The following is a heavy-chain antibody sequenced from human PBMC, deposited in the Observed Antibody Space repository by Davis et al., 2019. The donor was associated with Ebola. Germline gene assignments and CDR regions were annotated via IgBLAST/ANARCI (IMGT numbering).Heavy chain of an antibody. Sequence: PGGSLRLSCKDSGNSFTSHWIGWVRQMPGKGLEWMGIIYTGDSDTRYSPSFRGQVTISADKSTKTAFLQWSSLKASDTAMYYCASLRRTITGMDDGFDIWGQGTMVTVCS. D-gene: IGHD1-20*01. CDR1: GNSFTSHW. J-gene: IGHJ3*02. CDR3: ASLRRTITGMDDGFDI. CDR2: IYTGDSDT. V-gene: IGHV5-51*01.